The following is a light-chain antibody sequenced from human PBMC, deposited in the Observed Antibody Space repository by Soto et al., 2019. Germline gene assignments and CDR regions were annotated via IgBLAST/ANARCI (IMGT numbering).Light chain of an antibody. CDR3: QQYYSTPLT. Sequence: SGMPQITKTLAVSLGERATINCKSSQSVLYSSNNKNYLAWYQQKPGQPPKLLIYWASTRESGVPDRFSGSGSGTDFTLTISSLQAEDVAVYYCQQYYSTPLTFGGGTKVDIK. CDR2: WAS. V-gene: IGKV4-1*01. J-gene: IGKJ4*01. CDR1: QSVLYSSNNKNY.